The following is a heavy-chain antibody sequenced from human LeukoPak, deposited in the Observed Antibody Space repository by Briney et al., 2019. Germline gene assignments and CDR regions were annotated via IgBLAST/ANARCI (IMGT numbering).Heavy chain of an antibody. CDR1: GFTFSYYG. V-gene: IGHV3-33*01. Sequence: GGSLRLSCAASGFTFSYYGMHWVRQAPGKGLGWVAVIWYDGSNKYYAGSVKGRFTISRDNSKNTLYLQMNSLRAEDTAVYYCARVHFSSSPYFDYWGQGTLVTVSS. J-gene: IGHJ4*02. CDR3: ARVHFSSSPYFDY. D-gene: IGHD6-6*01. CDR2: IWYDGSNK.